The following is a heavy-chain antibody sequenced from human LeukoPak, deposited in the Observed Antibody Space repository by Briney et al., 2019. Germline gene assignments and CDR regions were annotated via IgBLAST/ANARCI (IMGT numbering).Heavy chain of an antibody. CDR1: GFTFSSYG. D-gene: IGHD3-10*01. Sequence: GGSLRLSCAASGFTFSSYGMHWVRQAPGKGLEWVAVISYDGSNKYYADSVKGRFTISRDNSKNTLYLQMNSLRAEDTAVHYCAPSGGSSWFDPWGQGTLVTVSS. V-gene: IGHV3-30*03. J-gene: IGHJ5*02. CDR2: ISYDGSNK. CDR3: APSGGSSWFDP.